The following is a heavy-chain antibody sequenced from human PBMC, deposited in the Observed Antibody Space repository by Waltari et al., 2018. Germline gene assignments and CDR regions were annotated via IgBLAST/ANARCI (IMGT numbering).Heavy chain of an antibody. D-gene: IGHD5-18*01. CDR1: GFIFDDYG. CDR3: TKDMDGATAMAPRLDF. CDR2: INWNSGTI. V-gene: IGHV3-9*01. J-gene: IGHJ4*02. Sequence: VHLVESGGGLVRPGRSLRLSCAASGFIFDDYGMDWVRQAPGKGVGWVAGINWNSGTIHYADSGKGRCTIYRDNAENSLYLQMNSLTTEDTAVYYCTKDMDGATAMAPRLDFWGQGTLVTVSS.